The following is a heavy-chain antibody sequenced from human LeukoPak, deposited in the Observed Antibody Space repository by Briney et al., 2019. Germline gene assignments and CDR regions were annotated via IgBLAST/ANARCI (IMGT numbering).Heavy chain of an antibody. J-gene: IGHJ4*02. D-gene: IGHD5-12*01. Sequence: SVKVSCKASGGTFSSYAISWVRQAPGQGLEWMGRIIPILGIANYAQKFQGRVTITADKSTSTAYMELRSLRSDDTAVYYCARVPFSYDGAFDYWGRGTLVTVSS. V-gene: IGHV1-69*04. CDR3: ARVPFSYDGAFDY. CDR1: GGTFSSYA. CDR2: IIPILGIA.